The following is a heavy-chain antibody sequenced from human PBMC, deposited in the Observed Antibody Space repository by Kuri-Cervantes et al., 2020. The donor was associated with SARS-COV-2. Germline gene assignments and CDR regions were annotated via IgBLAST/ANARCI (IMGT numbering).Heavy chain of an antibody. CDR1: GGSFSGYY. D-gene: IGHD5-12*01. CDR3: AREKWLRQAGFDP. CDR2: INHSGST. Sequence: SETLSLTCAVYGGSFSGYYWSWIRQSPGKGLEWIGEINHSGSTNYNPSLKSRVTISVDTSKNQFSLKLSSVTAADTAVYYCAREKWLRQAGFDPWGQGTLVTVSS. V-gene: IGHV4-34*01. J-gene: IGHJ5*02.